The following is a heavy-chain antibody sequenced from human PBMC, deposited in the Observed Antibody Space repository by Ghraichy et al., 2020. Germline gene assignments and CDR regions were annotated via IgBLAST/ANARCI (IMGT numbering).Heavy chain of an antibody. Sequence: ASVKVSCKASGYTFTGYYMHWVRQAPGQGLEWMGWINPNSGGTNYAQKFQGRVTMTRDTSISTAYMELSRLRSDDTAVYYCARRADFGVVAVAGSDAFDIWGQGTMVTVSS. CDR3: ARRADFGVVAVAGSDAFDI. D-gene: IGHD6-19*01. CDR2: INPNSGGT. V-gene: IGHV1-2*02. CDR1: GYTFTGYY. J-gene: IGHJ3*02.